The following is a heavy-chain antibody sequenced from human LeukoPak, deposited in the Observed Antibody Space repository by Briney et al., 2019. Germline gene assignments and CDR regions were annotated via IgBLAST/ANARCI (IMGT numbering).Heavy chain of an antibody. V-gene: IGHV1-69*05. D-gene: IGHD2-2*01. CDR2: IIPIFGTA. J-gene: IGHJ4*02. Sequence: SVKVSCKASGGTFSSYAISWVRQAPGQGLEWMGGIIPIFGTANYAQKFQGRVTITTDESTSTAYMELSSLRSEDTAVYYCASSPYCSSTSCYHFDYWGQGTLVTVSS. CDR1: GGTFSSYA. CDR3: ASSPYCSSTSCYHFDY.